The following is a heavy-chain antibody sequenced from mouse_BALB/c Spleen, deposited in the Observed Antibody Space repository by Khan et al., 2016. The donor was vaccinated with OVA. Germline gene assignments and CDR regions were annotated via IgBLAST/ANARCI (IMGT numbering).Heavy chain of an antibody. CDR1: GLSLINYG. CDR2: IWGDGTT. Sequence: QVQLQQSGPGLVAPSQSLSITCTVSGLSLINYGVSWIRQPPGKGLEWLGVIWGDGTTNYHSTLKPRLSINKDNSKSQVFLQLTSLQTDDTATYFCGISYYGLAWFAYWGQGTLVTVSA. J-gene: IGHJ3*01. D-gene: IGHD1-2*01. V-gene: IGHV2-3*01. CDR3: GISYYGLAWFAY.